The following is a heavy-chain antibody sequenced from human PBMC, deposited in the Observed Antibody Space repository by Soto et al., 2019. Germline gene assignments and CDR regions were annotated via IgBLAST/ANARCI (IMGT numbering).Heavy chain of an antibody. CDR1: GFPFTDAW. V-gene: IGHV3-15*01. Sequence: EVRLVESGGGLVMSGGSLRLACAPSGFPFTDAWMSWVRQAPGKGLEWVGRIKSRSHGGTTDYAAPVKGRFTIARDDSKKTVYLQMNSLKTEDTAVYYCSPGGLSGHDFNHWGQGTPVTVSS. CDR2: IKSRSHGGTT. CDR3: SPGGLSGHDFNH. D-gene: IGHD5-12*01. J-gene: IGHJ4*02.